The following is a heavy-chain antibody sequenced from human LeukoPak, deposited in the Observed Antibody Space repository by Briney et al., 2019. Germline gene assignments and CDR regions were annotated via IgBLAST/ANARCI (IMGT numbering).Heavy chain of an antibody. CDR2: ISSSSSYI. D-gene: IGHD1-26*01. CDR3: ARAPSGSYVALPMSDPI. Sequence: GGSLRLSCAASGFTFSSYSMNWVRQAPGKGLEWVSSISSSSSYIYYADSVKGRFTISRDNAKNSLYLQMNSLRAEDTAVYYCARAPSGSYVALPMSDPIWGQGTLVTVSS. J-gene: IGHJ4*02. V-gene: IGHV3-21*01. CDR1: GFTFSSYS.